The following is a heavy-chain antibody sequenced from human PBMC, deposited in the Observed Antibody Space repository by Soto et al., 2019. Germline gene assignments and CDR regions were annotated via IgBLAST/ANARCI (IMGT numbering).Heavy chain of an antibody. Sequence: PGGSLRLSCAASGFTFSIYGMHWVRHAPGKGLEWVAVIWYDGSNKYYADSVKGRFTISRDNSKNTLYLQMNSLRAEDTAVYYCARVGYSSGWYGSLYYWGQGTLVTVSS. V-gene: IGHV3-33*01. CDR1: GFTFSIYG. D-gene: IGHD6-19*01. CDR2: IWYDGSNK. J-gene: IGHJ4*02. CDR3: ARVGYSSGWYGSLYY.